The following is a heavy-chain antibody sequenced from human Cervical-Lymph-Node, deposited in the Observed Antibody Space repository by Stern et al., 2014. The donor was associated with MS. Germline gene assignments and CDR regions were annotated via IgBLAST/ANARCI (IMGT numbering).Heavy chain of an antibody. Sequence: VQLVQSGGGLIQPGGSLRLSCAAPGFTVSNNYMSWVRQAPGKGLERVSLIYTDDSKYYAGSVKGRFTISRDSSKNKLFLQMNSLRAEDTAVYYCARAIFGVNTAAMAPDAFDTWGQGTMVTVSS. CDR1: GFTVSNNY. CDR3: ARAIFGVNTAAMAPDAFDT. J-gene: IGHJ3*02. CDR2: IYTDDSK. V-gene: IGHV3-53*01. D-gene: IGHD3-3*01.